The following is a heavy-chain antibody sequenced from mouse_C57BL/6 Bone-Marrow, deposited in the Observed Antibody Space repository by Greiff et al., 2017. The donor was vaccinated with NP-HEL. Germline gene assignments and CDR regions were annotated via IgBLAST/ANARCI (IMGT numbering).Heavy chain of an antibody. Sequence: QVQLQQSGPELVKPGASVKISCKASGYAFSSSWMNWVKQRPGKGLEWIGRIYPGDGDTNYNGKFKGKATLTADKSSSTAYMQLSSLTSEDSAVYFCAREYYDYGSSEAWFAYWGQGTLVTVSA. CDR2: IYPGDGDT. D-gene: IGHD1-1*01. CDR3: AREYYDYGSSEAWFAY. J-gene: IGHJ3*01. CDR1: GYAFSSSW. V-gene: IGHV1-82*01.